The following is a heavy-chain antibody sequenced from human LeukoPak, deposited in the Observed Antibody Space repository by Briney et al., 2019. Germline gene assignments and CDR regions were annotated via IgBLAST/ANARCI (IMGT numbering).Heavy chain of an antibody. CDR2: IHTSGIT. D-gene: IGHD6-13*01. J-gene: IGHJ3*02. CDR3: ARDFSSSWYAFDI. CDR1: GCSITPYY. V-gene: IGHV4-4*07. Sequence: SETLSLTCTVSGCSITPYYYYWIRQPAGKGLEYIGRIHTSGITNYNPSLKSRVTISVDKSNNYFSLKLSSVTAADTAVYYCARDFSSSWYAFDIWGQGTMVIVSS.